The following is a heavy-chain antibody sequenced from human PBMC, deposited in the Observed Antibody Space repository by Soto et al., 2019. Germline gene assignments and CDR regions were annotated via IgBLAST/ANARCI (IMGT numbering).Heavy chain of an antibody. CDR1: GFTFSSYA. V-gene: IGHV3-23*01. D-gene: IGHD3-22*01. Sequence: GGSLRLSCAASGFTFSSYAMSWVRQAPGKGLEWVSAISGSGGSTYYADSVKGRFTISRDNSKNTLYLQMNSLRAEDTAVYYCAKGPVCYDSSGSRAEYFQHWGQGTLVTVSS. J-gene: IGHJ1*01. CDR2: ISGSGGST. CDR3: AKGPVCYDSSGSRAEYFQH.